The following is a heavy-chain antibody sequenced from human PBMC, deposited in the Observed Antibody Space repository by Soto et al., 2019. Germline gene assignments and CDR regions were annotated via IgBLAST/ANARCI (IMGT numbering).Heavy chain of an antibody. Sequence: QVQLVESGGGVVQPGRPLRLSCAASGFTFSNFGMHWVRQAPGQGLEWVALISDDGSIQYYADSVKGRFAISRDNSXXTLYVQMNSLRAEDTAVYYCAKSRVTYYYYYGLDVWGQGTTVTVSS. D-gene: IGHD5-18*01. CDR3: AKSRVTYYYYYGLDV. V-gene: IGHV3-30*18. J-gene: IGHJ6*02. CDR2: ISDDGSIQ. CDR1: GFTFSNFG.